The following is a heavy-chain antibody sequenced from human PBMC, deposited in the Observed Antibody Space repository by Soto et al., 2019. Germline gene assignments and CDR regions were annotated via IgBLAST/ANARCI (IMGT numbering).Heavy chain of an antibody. Sequence: EVQLVESGGGLVQPGGSLRLSCAASGFPFSSYEMNWVRQAPGKGLEWVSYISSSGSTIYYADSVKVRFTISRDNAKNSLYLQMNSLRAEDTAVYYCARVGEDIVVVPAAIGYGMDVWGQGTTVTVSS. D-gene: IGHD2-2*01. J-gene: IGHJ6*02. CDR2: ISSSGSTI. CDR1: GFPFSSYE. CDR3: ARVGEDIVVVPAAIGYGMDV. V-gene: IGHV3-48*03.